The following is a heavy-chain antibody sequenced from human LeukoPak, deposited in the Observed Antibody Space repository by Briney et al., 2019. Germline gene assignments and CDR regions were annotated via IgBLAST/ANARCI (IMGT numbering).Heavy chain of an antibody. V-gene: IGHV3-30*02. Sequence: GGSLRLSCAASGFSFNNHGMHWVRQAPGRGLEWVAFIRYDGSKKYYADSVKGRFTISRDNSKNTLYLQVNSLRVEDTAVHYCAKDLCSSSSCYLDIWGQGAMVTVSS. CDR3: AKDLCSSSSCYLDI. J-gene: IGHJ3*02. D-gene: IGHD2-2*01. CDR1: GFSFNNHG. CDR2: IRYDGSKK.